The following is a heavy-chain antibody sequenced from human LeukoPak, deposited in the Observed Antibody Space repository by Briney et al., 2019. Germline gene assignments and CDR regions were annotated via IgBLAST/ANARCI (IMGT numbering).Heavy chain of an antibody. D-gene: IGHD2-15*01. CDR2: FDPEDGET. CDR3: ATYASPSGYCSGGSCYSGTSDY. Sequence: ASVKVSCKVSGYTLTELSMHWVRQAPGKGLEWMGGFDPEDGETIYAQKFQGRVTMTEDTSTDTAYMELSSLRSEDTAVYYCATYASPSGYCSGGSCYSGTSDYWGQGTLVTVSS. J-gene: IGHJ4*02. V-gene: IGHV1-24*01. CDR1: GYTLTELS.